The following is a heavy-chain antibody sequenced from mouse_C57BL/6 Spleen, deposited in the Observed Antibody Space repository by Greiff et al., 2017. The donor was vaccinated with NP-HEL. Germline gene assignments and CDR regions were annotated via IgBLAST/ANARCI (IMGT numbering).Heavy chain of an antibody. D-gene: IGHD1-1*01. CDR1: GFTFSSYA. V-gene: IGHV5-4*01. Sequence: EVQLQQSGGGLVKPGGSLKLSCAASGFTFSSYAMSWVRQTPEKRLEWVATISDGGSYTYYPDNVKGRFTISRDNAKNNLYLQMSHLKSEDTAMYYCAREGITTVFDYWGQGTTLTVSS. CDR3: AREGITTVFDY. J-gene: IGHJ2*01. CDR2: ISDGGSYT.